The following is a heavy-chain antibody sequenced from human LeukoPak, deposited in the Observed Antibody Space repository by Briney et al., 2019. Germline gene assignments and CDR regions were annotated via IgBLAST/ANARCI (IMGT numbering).Heavy chain of an antibody. CDR1: GFIVSGDF. J-gene: IGHJ6*02. CDR3: AKARGGYNSYGMDV. Sequence: HPGGSLRLSCAASGFIVSGDFMSWVRQAPGKGLEWVAVISYDGSNKYYADSVKGRFTISRDNSKNTLYLQMNSLRAEDTAVYYCAKARGGYNSYGMDVWGQGTTVTVSS. D-gene: IGHD2-15*01. CDR2: ISYDGSNK. V-gene: IGHV3-30*18.